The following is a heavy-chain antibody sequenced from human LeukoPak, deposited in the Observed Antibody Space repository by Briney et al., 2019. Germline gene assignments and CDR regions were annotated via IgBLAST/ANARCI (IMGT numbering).Heavy chain of an antibody. Sequence: ASVKVSCKASGYTFTGYYMHWVGQAPGQGVEWMGWIDPNSGGTNYAQKFQGRVTMTRDTSISTAYMELSRLRSDDTAVYYCARSSYIVVVVAALSSWGQGTLVTVSS. D-gene: IGHD2-15*01. CDR3: ARSSYIVVVVAALSS. J-gene: IGHJ4*02. V-gene: IGHV1-2*02. CDR2: IDPNSGGT. CDR1: GYTFTGYY.